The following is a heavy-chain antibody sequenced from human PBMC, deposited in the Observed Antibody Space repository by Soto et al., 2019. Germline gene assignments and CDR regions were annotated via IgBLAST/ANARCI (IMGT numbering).Heavy chain of an antibody. CDR1: GLSVSTNY. CDR2: IFAGGRT. Sequence: PGGSLRLSCAASGLSVSTNYMTWVRQAPGKGLEWVSLIFAGGRTYYADSVKGRFTISRDNSKNTLYLQMNSLSAEDTGVYYCARERIAAGGTHDAIDIWGQGTMVTVSS. V-gene: IGHV3-53*01. J-gene: IGHJ3*02. D-gene: IGHD6-13*01. CDR3: ARERIAAGGTHDAIDI.